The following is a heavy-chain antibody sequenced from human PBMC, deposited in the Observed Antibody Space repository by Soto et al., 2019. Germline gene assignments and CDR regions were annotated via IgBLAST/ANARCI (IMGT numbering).Heavy chain of an antibody. J-gene: IGHJ4*02. CDR3: ARVSGYSYGHKYAVFDY. CDR2: IYHSGST. V-gene: IGHV4-30-2*01. D-gene: IGHD5-18*01. Sequence: QLQPQESGSGLVKPSQTLSLTCAVSGGSISSGGYSWSWIRQPPGKGLEWIGYIYHSGSTYYNPSLKSRVTISVDRSKNQFSLKLSSVTAADTAVYYCARVSGYSYGHKYAVFDYWGQGTLVTVSS. CDR1: GGSISSGGYS.